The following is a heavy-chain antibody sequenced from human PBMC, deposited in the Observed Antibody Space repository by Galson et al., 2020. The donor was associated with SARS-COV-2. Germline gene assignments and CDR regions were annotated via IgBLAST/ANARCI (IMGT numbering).Heavy chain of an antibody. CDR2: IYYSGST. CDR3: ARVSVLTRSFDY. CDR1: GGSISSYY. Sequence: SETLSLTCTVSGGSISSYYWSWIRQPPGKGLEWIGYIYYSGSTNYNPSLKSRVTISVDTSKNQFSLKLSSVTAADTAVYYCARVSVLTRSFDYWGQGTLVTVSS. V-gene: IGHV4-59*01. J-gene: IGHJ4*02. D-gene: IGHD2-2*01.